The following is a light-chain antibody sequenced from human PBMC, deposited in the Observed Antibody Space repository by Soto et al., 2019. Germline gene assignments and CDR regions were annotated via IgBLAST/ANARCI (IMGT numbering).Light chain of an antibody. V-gene: IGLV2-14*01. CDR2: EVS. J-gene: IGLJ3*02. Sequence: QSALTHPASVSGSPGQSITISCTGTSSDVGGYNYVSWYQPHPGKAPKLMIYEVSNRPSGVSNRFSGSKSGNTASLTISGLQAEDEAAYYCSSYTSSSTRVFGGGTKLTVL. CDR3: SSYTSSSTRV. CDR1: SSDVGGYNY.